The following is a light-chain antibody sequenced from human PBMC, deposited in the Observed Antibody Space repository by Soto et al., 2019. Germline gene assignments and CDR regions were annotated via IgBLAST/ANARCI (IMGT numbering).Light chain of an antibody. J-gene: IGKJ1*01. V-gene: IGKV1-17*01. CDR2: PAS. CDR3: LQHDSYPWT. Sequence: DIQMTQSPSSLSASVGDRVTITCRASQGIRDGLGWYQQKPGKAPKCLISPASSLQSGVPSRFSGSGSETEFTLTISSLQPEDFATYYCLQHDSYPWTFGQGTKVEIK. CDR1: QGIRDG.